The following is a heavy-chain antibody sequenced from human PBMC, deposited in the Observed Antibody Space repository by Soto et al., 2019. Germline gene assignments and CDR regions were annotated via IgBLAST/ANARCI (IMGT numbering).Heavy chain of an antibody. D-gene: IGHD3-9*01. Sequence: QVQLQESGPGLVKPSQTLSLTCTVSGGSISSGGYYWSWIRQHPGKGLEWIGYIYYSGSTYYNPSLKSRVTISEDTSKNQFSLKLSSVTAADTAVYYCARAPYYDILTGYPQHNWFDPWGQGTLVTVSS. CDR2: IYYSGST. CDR1: GGSISSGGYY. CDR3: ARAPYYDILTGYPQHNWFDP. J-gene: IGHJ5*02. V-gene: IGHV4-31*03.